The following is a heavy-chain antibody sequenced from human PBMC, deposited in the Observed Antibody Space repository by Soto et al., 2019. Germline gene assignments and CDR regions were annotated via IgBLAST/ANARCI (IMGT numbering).Heavy chain of an antibody. CDR2: IGGDGGST. D-gene: IGHD3-10*01. J-gene: IGHJ4*02. CDR3: AKESMVRGVLDY. V-gene: IGHV3-23*01. CDR1: GFTFSNYA. Sequence: GGSLRLSCAASGFTFSNYAMSWVRQAPGKGLEWVSVIGGDGGSTYYADSVKGRFTVSRDNSKNTLYLQMDSLRADDTAVYYCAKESMVRGVLDYWGQGTLVTVSS.